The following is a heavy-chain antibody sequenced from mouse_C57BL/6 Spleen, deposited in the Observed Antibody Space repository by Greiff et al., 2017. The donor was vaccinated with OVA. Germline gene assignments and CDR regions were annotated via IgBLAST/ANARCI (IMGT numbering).Heavy chain of an antibody. CDR3: ARCDYYGSSPDY. D-gene: IGHD1-1*01. V-gene: IGHV1-80*01. Sequence: QVQLQQSGAELVKPGASVKISCKASGYAFSSYWMNWVKQRPGKGLEWIGQIYPGDGDTNYNGKFKGKATLTADKSSSTAYMQLSSLTSEDSAVYFCARCDYYGSSPDYWGQGTTLTVSS. CDR1: GYAFSSYW. CDR2: IYPGDGDT. J-gene: IGHJ2*01.